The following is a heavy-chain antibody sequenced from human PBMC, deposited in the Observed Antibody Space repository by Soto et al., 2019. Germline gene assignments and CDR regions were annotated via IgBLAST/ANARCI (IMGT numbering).Heavy chain of an antibody. Sequence: SETLSLTCTVSGASISGFYWSWIRKSAGKGLEWIGRIYATGTTDYNPSLKSRVMMSVDTSKKQFSLKLRSVTAADTAVYYCVRDGTKTLRDWLDPWGQGXSATVSS. CDR2: IYATGTT. D-gene: IGHD1-1*01. V-gene: IGHV4-4*07. CDR1: GASISGFY. J-gene: IGHJ5*02. CDR3: VRDGTKTLRDWLDP.